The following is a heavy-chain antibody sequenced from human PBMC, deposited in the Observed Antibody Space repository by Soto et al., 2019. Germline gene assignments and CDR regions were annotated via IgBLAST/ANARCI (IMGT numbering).Heavy chain of an antibody. V-gene: IGHV4-59*01. CDR3: ARVHSSRPNFYSWSDP. D-gene: IGHD6-13*01. CDR2: IYYSGST. Sequence: TLSLTCTVSGGSISSYYWSWIRQPPGKGLEWIGYIYYSGSTNYNPSLKSRVTISVDTSKNQFSLKLSSVTAADTGVYYCARVHSSRPNFYSWSDPGAPGTLVTVSS. J-gene: IGHJ5*02. CDR1: GGSISSYY.